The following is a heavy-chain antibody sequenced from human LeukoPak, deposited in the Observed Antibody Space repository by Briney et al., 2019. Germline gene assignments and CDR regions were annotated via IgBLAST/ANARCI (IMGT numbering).Heavy chain of an antibody. D-gene: IGHD6-13*01. CDR2: IYYSGST. Sequence: SETLSLTCTVSGGSICSYYWSWIRQPPGKGLEWIGYIYYSGSTNYNPSLKSRVTISVDTSKNQFSLKLSSVTAADTAVYYCARGLGSSWYGAPFDYWGQGTLVTVSS. J-gene: IGHJ4*02. CDR3: ARGLGSSWYGAPFDY. V-gene: IGHV4-59*01. CDR1: GGSICSYY.